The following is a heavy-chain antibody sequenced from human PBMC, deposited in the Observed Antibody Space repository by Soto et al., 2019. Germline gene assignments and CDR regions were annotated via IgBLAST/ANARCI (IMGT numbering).Heavy chain of an antibody. Sequence: GASVKVSCKASGGTFSSYAISWVRQAPGQGLEWMGGIIPIFGTANYAQKFQGRVTITADKSTSTAYMELSSLRSEDTAVYYCAREVGSARSGYTYDYWGQGTLVTVSS. D-gene: IGHD3-3*01. CDR3: AREVGSARSGYTYDY. V-gene: IGHV1-69*06. J-gene: IGHJ4*02. CDR1: GGTFSSYA. CDR2: IIPIFGTA.